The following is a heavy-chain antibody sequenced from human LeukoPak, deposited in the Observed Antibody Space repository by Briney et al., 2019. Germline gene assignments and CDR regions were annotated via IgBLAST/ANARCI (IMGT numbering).Heavy chain of an antibody. Sequence: GSLRLSCAASGFTSSSYWMHWVRQAPGKGLEWVSGVGPSGARTYYADSVKGRFTVSRDNSKNTLYLQMNSLRDEDTAVYYCARSISGWYYYFDYWGQGTLVTVSS. CDR1: GFTSSSYW. CDR3: ARSISGWYYYFDY. V-gene: IGHV3-66*01. J-gene: IGHJ4*02. CDR2: VGPSGART. D-gene: IGHD6-19*01.